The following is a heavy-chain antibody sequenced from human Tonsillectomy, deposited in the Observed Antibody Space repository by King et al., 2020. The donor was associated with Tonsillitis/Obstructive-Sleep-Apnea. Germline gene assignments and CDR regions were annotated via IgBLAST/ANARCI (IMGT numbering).Heavy chain of an antibody. CDR3: AEPRGSSCPHDVFDI. CDR2: ISGSGNST. CDR1: GFTFSSYA. Sequence: VQLVESGGGLVQPGGSLRLSCAASGFTFSSYAINWVRQTPGKGLEWVSAISGSGNSTYYADSVKGRFTISRDNSKNTLYLQMNSLRAEDTAIYYCAEPRGSSCPHDVFDIWGQGTMVTVPS. V-gene: IGHV3-23*04. J-gene: IGHJ3*02. D-gene: IGHD3-16*01.